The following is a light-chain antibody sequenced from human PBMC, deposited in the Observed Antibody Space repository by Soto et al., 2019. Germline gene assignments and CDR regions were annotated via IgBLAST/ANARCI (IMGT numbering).Light chain of an antibody. Sequence: QSALTQPASVSGSPGQSIAISCTGTSSDVGGYNYVSWYQQYPGKAPKLVIYHVSNRPSGVSNRFSGSKSGNSAALTISGVQAEDEADYYCSSYTSTSTYVFGTGTKLTVL. CDR2: HVS. J-gene: IGLJ1*01. CDR1: SSDVGGYNY. CDR3: SSYTSTSTYV. V-gene: IGLV2-14*01.